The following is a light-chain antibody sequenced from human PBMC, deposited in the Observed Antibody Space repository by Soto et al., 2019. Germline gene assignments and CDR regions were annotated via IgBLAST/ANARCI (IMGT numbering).Light chain of an antibody. CDR3: QQRSNWPPT. Sequence: EIVLTQSPATLSLSPGERATLSCRASQSVSSYLAWYRQRPGQAPRLLIYDASNRATGLPARFSGSGSGTDFALTISSLEPEDFAVYYCQQRSNWPPTFGQGTQVEIK. V-gene: IGKV3-11*01. CDR2: DAS. J-gene: IGKJ1*01. CDR1: QSVSSY.